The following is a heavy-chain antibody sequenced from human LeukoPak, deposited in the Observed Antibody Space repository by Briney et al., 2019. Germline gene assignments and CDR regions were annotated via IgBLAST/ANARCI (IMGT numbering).Heavy chain of an antibody. J-gene: IGHJ4*02. CDR1: GYTCSSYG. D-gene: IGHD2-21*01. CDR2: ISAYNGNT. Sequence: VASVKVSCKASGYTCSSYGISWVRQAPGQGLEWIGWISAYNGNTDYAQKFQARVTMTTDTSTSTAYMELTSLTSGDPAVYSCARAVPVVIETDFDEGSEGSLVSVSS. V-gene: IGHV1-18*01. CDR3: ARAVPVVIETDFDE.